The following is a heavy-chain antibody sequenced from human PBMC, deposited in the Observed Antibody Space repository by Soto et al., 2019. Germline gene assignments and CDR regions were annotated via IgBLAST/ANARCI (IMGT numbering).Heavy chain of an antibody. J-gene: IGHJ4*02. CDR3: AGRSGNYLNY. CDR2: INSDGSST. D-gene: IGHD1-26*01. CDR1: GFTFSTYW. Sequence: EVQLVESGGGLVQPGGSLRLSCAASGFTFSTYWMHWVRQAPGKGLVWVSRINSDGSSTAYADSVQGRFTISRDNAKYTLYLKMNSLRAEATAVYYCAGRSGNYLNYWGQGTLVAVSS. V-gene: IGHV3-74*01.